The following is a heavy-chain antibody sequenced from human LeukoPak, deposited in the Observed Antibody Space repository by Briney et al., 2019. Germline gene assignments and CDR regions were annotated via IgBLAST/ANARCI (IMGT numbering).Heavy chain of an antibody. D-gene: IGHD2-15*01. CDR1: GFTFSSYW. Sequence: PGGSLRLSCAASGFTFSSYWMSWVRQALGKGLEWVANIKQDGSEKYYVDSVKGRFTISRDNAKNSLYLQMNSLRAEDTAVYYCVRDVVGDLVGAFDIWGQGTMVTVSS. CDR2: IKQDGSEK. CDR3: VRDVVGDLVGAFDI. V-gene: IGHV3-7*01. J-gene: IGHJ3*02.